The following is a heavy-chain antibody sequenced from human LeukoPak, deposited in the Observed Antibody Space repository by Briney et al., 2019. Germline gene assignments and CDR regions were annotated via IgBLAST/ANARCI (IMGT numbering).Heavy chain of an antibody. CDR1: GFTFSDYY. CDR2: ISGSGSTI. J-gene: IGHJ4*02. Sequence: GGSLRLSCAASGFTFSDYYMSWIRQAPGKGLEWVSYISGSGSTIYYADSVKGRFTISRDNAKNSLYLQMNSLRAEDTAVYYCASGYYDSSGYFIPLGYWGQGTLVTVSS. V-gene: IGHV3-11*01. D-gene: IGHD3-22*01. CDR3: ASGYYDSSGYFIPLGY.